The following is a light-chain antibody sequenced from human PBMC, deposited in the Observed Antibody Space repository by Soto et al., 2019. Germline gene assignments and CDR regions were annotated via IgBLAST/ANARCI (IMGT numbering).Light chain of an antibody. CDR3: SSYTSSSTLVV. J-gene: IGLJ2*01. CDR2: DDS. Sequence: QSVPTQPASVSGSPGQSITISCTGTSSDVGGYNYVSWYQQHPGKAPKLMIYDDSNRPSGVSNRFSGSKSGNTASLTISGLQADDEADYYCSSYTSSSTLVVFGGGTKLTVL. CDR1: SSDVGGYNY. V-gene: IGLV2-14*01.